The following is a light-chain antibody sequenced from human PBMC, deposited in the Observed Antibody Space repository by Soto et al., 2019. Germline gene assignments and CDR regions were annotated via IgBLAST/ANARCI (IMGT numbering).Light chain of an antibody. CDR2: EVS. J-gene: IGLJ2*01. CDR3: SSYGGSNNLV. CDR1: SSDIGGYNY. V-gene: IGLV2-8*01. Sequence: QSALTQPPSASGSPGQSVTISCTGTSSDIGGYNYVSWYQQHPGKAPKLMISEVSQRPSGVPDRFSGSKSGNTASLTVSGLQTEDEAYYYCSSYGGSNNLVFGGGTKLT.